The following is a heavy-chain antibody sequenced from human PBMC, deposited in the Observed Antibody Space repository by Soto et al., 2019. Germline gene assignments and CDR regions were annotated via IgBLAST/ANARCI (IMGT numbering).Heavy chain of an antibody. V-gene: IGHV3-13*01. CDR1: GFTFSSYD. D-gene: IGHD3-22*01. Sequence: GGPLRLSCAASGFTFSSYDMHWVRQATGKGLEWVSAIGTAGDTYYPGSVKGRFTISRENAKNSLYLQMNSLRAGDTAVYYCARGAYYYDSSGLGYWGQGTLVTVSS. CDR3: ARGAYYYDSSGLGY. J-gene: IGHJ4*02. CDR2: IGTAGDT.